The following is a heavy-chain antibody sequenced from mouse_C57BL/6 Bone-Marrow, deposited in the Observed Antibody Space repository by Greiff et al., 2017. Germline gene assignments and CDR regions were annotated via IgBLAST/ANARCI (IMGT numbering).Heavy chain of an antibody. J-gene: IGHJ4*01. D-gene: IGHD1-1*01. CDR1: GYSFTDYN. CDR2: INPNSGTT. V-gene: IGHV1-39*01. Sequence: VHVKQSGPELVKPGASVKISCKASGYSFTDYNMNWVKQSNGKSLEWIGVINPNSGTTSYNQKFKGKATLTVDQSSSTAYMQLNSLTSEDSAVYYCASEGNYYGSPYAMDYWGQGTSVTVSS. CDR3: ASEGNYYGSPYAMDY.